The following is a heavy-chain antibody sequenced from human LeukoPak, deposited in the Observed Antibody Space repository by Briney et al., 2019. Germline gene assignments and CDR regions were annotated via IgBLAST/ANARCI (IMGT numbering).Heavy chain of an antibody. Sequence: GGSLRLSCTASGFTFSSYGMHWVRQAPGKGLEWVAFIRYDGSNKYYADSVKGRFTISRDNSKNTLYLQMNSLRAEDTAVYYCAKLRDGYNSDYFDYWGQGTLVTVSS. V-gene: IGHV3-30*02. CDR1: GFTFSSYG. D-gene: IGHD5-24*01. J-gene: IGHJ4*02. CDR2: IRYDGSNK. CDR3: AKLRDGYNSDYFDY.